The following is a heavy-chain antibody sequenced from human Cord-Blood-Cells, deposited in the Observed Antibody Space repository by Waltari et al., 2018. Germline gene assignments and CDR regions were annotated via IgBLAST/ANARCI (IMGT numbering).Heavy chain of an antibody. CDR1: GGSISSSCYY. CDR3: ARHLDRAAAGIDY. Sequence: QLQLQESGPGLVKPSEPLCLTCTVSGGSISSSCYYWGWIRQPPGKGLEWMGSIYYSGSTDYNPSLKSRVTISVDTSKNQFSLKLSSVTAADTAVYYCARHLDRAAAGIDYWGQGTLVTVSS. CDR2: IYYSGST. J-gene: IGHJ4*02. D-gene: IGHD6-13*01. V-gene: IGHV4-39*01.